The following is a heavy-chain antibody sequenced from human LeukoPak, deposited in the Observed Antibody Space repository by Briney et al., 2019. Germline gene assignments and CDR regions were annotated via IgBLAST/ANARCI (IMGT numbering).Heavy chain of an antibody. V-gene: IGHV4-34*01. D-gene: IGHD3-9*01. CDR1: WGAFRGYY. J-gene: IGHJ5*02. CDR2: INHSGST. Sequence: PSETLALTCAGYWGAFRGYYWSWIRQPPGKGVEGIGEINHSGSTNYNPSLKSRVTISVATSKNQFSLKLTSVTAADTAVYYCARGRLTTGGWFDPWGQGTLVTVSS. CDR3: ARGRLTTGGWFDP.